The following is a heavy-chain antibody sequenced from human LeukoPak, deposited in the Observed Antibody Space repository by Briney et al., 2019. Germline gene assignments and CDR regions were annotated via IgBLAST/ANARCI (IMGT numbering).Heavy chain of an antibody. J-gene: IGHJ4*02. Sequence: GGSLRLSCAASGFTFSSYSMNWVRQAPGKGLEWVSVIYSGGGTYYADSVKGRFTISRDSSQNTMFLQMNTLRVEDTAVYYCFTSSWKDWGQGTLVTVSS. D-gene: IGHD6-13*01. CDR3: FTSSWKD. CDR2: IYSGGGT. V-gene: IGHV3-66*01. CDR1: GFTFSSYS.